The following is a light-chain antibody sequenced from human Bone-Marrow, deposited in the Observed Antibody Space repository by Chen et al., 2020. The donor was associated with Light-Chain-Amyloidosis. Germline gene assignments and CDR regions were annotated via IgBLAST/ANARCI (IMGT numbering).Light chain of an antibody. Sequence: QSALTQPASVSGSPGQVITISCTGTSSDVGNYDYVSWYQQHPGNAPKVIIYVVSYRPSGVSNRYSVSKSGNSASLTISGLQAEDEAHDYCSSYTSNNTWVFGGGTKLTVL. V-gene: IGLV2-14*01. CDR1: SSDVGNYDY. CDR2: VVS. CDR3: SSYTSNNTWV. J-gene: IGLJ3*02.